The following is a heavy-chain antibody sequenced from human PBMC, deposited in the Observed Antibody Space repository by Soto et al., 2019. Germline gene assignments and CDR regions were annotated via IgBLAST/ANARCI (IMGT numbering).Heavy chain of an antibody. Sequence: GGSLRLSSADPGFACRTYAMGWVRQAPGKGLEWVSGIWGSGDRTFYADSVKGRCTLSRDNSRKTLYLQMYSLTAEDTAVYYCARWGCSSTSCYGMAYWGQGTLVTVSS. CDR1: GFACRTYA. CDR2: IWGSGDRT. J-gene: IGHJ4*02. D-gene: IGHD2-2*01. CDR3: ARWGCSSTSCYGMAY. V-gene: IGHV3-23*01.